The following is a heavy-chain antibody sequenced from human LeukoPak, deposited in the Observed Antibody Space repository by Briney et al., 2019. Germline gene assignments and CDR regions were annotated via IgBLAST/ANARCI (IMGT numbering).Heavy chain of an antibody. CDR2: IYYSGST. J-gene: IGHJ4*02. CDR3: ARSGATTYSSSPTS. D-gene: IGHD6-6*01. CDR1: GGSISSSSYY. Sequence: SETLSLTCTVSGGSISSSSYYWGWIRQPPGKGLEWIGSIYYSGSTYYNPSLKSRVTISVDTSKNQFSLKLSSVTAADTAVYYCARSGATTYSSSPTSWGQGTLVTVSS. V-gene: IGHV4-39*07.